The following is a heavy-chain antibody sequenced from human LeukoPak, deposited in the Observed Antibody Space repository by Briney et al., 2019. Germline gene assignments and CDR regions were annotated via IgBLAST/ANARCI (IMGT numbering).Heavy chain of an antibody. Sequence: GGSLRLSCVASGFTFSNYWMSWVRQAPGKGLEWVAVIWYDGSNKYYADSVKGRFTISRDNSKNTLYLQMNSLRAEDTAVYYCARRYTYGTDYWGQGTLVTVSS. J-gene: IGHJ4*02. V-gene: IGHV3-33*01. CDR2: IWYDGSNK. CDR3: ARRYTYGTDY. D-gene: IGHD5-18*01. CDR1: GFTFSNYW.